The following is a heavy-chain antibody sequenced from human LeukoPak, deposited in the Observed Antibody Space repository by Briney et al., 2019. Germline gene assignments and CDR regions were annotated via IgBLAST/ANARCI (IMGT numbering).Heavy chain of an antibody. D-gene: IGHD1-26*01. Sequence: TGGSLRLSCAASGFDSSDYWISWVRQAAGKGPQWVGNIDGNGYDKNYVDSVKGRFTISRDNARNSLYLHMNSLRAEDTAVYYCARVLVGATTHFDYWGQGTLVTVSS. J-gene: IGHJ4*02. CDR2: IDGNGYDK. V-gene: IGHV3-7*01. CDR3: ARVLVGATTHFDY. CDR1: GFDSSDYW.